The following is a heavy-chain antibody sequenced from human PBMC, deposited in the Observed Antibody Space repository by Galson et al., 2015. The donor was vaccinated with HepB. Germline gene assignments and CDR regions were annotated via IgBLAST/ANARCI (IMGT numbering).Heavy chain of an antibody. Sequence: SLRLSCAASGFTFSYAWMSWVRQAPGKGLEWVGRIKNKANGGTTEYAAPLQGRFTISRDDSKKTLFLQMNSLKTDDTAVYYCTTYGGSGTYFYYYDSHALDVWGQGTTVTVSS. CDR1: GFTFSYAW. J-gene: IGHJ6*02. CDR3: TTYGGSGTYFYYYDSHALDV. V-gene: IGHV3-15*01. CDR2: IKNKANGGTT. D-gene: IGHD3-22*01.